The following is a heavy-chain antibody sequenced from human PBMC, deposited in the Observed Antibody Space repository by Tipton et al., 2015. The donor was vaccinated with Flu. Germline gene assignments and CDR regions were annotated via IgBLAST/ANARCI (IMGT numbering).Heavy chain of an antibody. CDR3: ARRDYSNYVSEPKNWFDS. D-gene: IGHD4-11*01. J-gene: IGHJ5*01. CDR1: GYSIRSSNYY. V-gene: IGHV4-38-2*01. CDR2: IFHSGNS. Sequence: TLSLTCAVSGYSIRSSNYYWGWIRQPPGKGLEWIGNIFHSGNSYHNPSLKSRVTMSVETSKNQFSLKLGSVTAADTAVYYCARRDYSNYVSEPKNWFDSWGQGALVIVSS.